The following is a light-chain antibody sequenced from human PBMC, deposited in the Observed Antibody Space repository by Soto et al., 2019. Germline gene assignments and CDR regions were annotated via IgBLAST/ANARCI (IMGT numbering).Light chain of an antibody. CDR3: SSYTSSSPCV. CDR2: EVS. J-gene: IGLJ1*01. Sequence: QPALAQPASRSGSHGQSITISCTGTISDVGGYNYVSWYQQHPGKAPKLMIYEVSNRPSGVSNRFSGSKSGNTASLTISGLQAEDEADYYCSSYTSSSPCVFGTGTKVTVL. CDR1: ISDVGGYNY. V-gene: IGLV2-14*01.